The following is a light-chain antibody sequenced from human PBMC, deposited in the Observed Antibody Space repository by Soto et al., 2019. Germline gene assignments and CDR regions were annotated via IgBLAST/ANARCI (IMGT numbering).Light chain of an antibody. CDR2: AAS. V-gene: IGKV1-39*01. CDR1: QSISNY. Sequence: DIPMTQSPSSLSASVGDRVTITCRASQSISNYLDWYQLKPGKAPKLLIYAASSLQSGVPSRFTGSASGTDFTLTISNLQAEDFATYYCHQNYNVPPWTFGQGTKAEIK. CDR3: HQNYNVPPWT. J-gene: IGKJ1*01.